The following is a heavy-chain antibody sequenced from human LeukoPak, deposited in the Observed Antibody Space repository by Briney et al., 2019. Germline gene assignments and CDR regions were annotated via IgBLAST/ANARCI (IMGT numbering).Heavy chain of an antibody. CDR2: ISGSGGST. J-gene: IGHJ6*02. D-gene: IGHD5-24*01. CDR3: VKEIFRNGFHGLDV. CDR1: GFTFSSYA. Sequence: GGSLRLSCAASGFTFSSYAMSWVRQAPGKGLEWVSSISGSGGSTYYADSVKGRFTISRDNSRNILYLQMNSLRAEDTAVYYCVKEIFRNGFHGLDVWGQGTTVTVSS. V-gene: IGHV3-23*01.